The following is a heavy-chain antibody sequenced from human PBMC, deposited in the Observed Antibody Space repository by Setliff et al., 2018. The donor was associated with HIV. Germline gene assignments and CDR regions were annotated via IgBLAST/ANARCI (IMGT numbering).Heavy chain of an antibody. D-gene: IGHD3-9*01. Sequence: PSETLSLTCTVPGGSINRSNYYWGWIRQPPGKGLEWIWTISYTGSTYYDPSLKSRVTISLDTSKNQFFLKLSSVTAPDTAIYYCARQTWEYYDTLTGYYRSPKNFDSWGQGTLVTVSS. V-gene: IGHV4-39*01. CDR3: ARQTWEYYDTLTGYYRSPKNFDS. CDR1: GGSINRSNYY. CDR2: ISYTGST. J-gene: IGHJ4*02.